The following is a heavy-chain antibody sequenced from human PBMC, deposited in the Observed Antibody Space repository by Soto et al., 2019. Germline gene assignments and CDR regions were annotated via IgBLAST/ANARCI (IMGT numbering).Heavy chain of an antibody. J-gene: IGHJ4*02. V-gene: IGHV3-23*01. Sequence: EVQLLESGGGLVQPGGSLRLSCAASGFTFSSYAMSWVRQAPGKGLEWVSAISGSGGSTYYADSVKGRFTISRDNSKNPLYQQMNSLRAEDTAVYYCAKVSRTYYDYIWGSYRYGYFDYWGQGTLVNVSS. CDR2: ISGSGGST. D-gene: IGHD3-16*02. CDR3: AKVSRTYYDYIWGSYRYGYFDY. CDR1: GFTFSSYA.